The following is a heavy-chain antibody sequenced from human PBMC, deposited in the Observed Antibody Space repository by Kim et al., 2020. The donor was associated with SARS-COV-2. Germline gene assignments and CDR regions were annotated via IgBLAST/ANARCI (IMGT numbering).Heavy chain of an antibody. CDR3: ARDQDYGDYVDAFDV. CDR2: ILPNLGLR. Sequence: SVKVSCKASGGTFGSYAINWVRQAPGQGLEWMGRILPNLGLRNFAQKFRGRVTITADKSTRTAYMEMSSLRSEDTAIYYCARDQDYGDYVDAFDVWGQGTVVTVSS. V-gene: IGHV1-69*04. D-gene: IGHD4-17*01. CDR1: GGTFGSYA. J-gene: IGHJ3*01.